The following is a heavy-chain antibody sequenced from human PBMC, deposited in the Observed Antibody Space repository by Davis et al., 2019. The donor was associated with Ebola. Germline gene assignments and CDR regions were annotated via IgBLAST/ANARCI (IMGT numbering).Heavy chain of an antibody. CDR1: GFTFSSHG. Sequence: GGSLRLSCAASGFTFSSHGMHWVRQAPGKGPEWVAYIPYYEGNKSYAESVKGRFTISRDNSKNTVYLQMKSLRPEDTAVYYCAKDLYSSGWWGGAFDIWGQGTMVTGSS. J-gene: IGHJ3*02. CDR3: AKDLYSSGWWGGAFDI. V-gene: IGHV3-30*02. D-gene: IGHD6-19*01. CDR2: IPYYEGNK.